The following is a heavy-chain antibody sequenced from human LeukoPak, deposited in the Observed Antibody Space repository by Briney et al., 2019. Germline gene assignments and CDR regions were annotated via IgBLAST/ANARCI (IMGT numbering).Heavy chain of an antibody. CDR2: ISGSGGST. Sequence: PGGSLRLSCAASGFTFSSYAMSWVRQAPGKGLEWVSAISGSGGSTYYADSVKGRFTISRDNSKNTLYLQMNSLRAEETAVYYCAGSSGWSVGGYYFDYWGQGTLVTVSS. J-gene: IGHJ4*02. V-gene: IGHV3-23*01. CDR3: AGSSGWSVGGYYFDY. D-gene: IGHD6-19*01. CDR1: GFTFSSYA.